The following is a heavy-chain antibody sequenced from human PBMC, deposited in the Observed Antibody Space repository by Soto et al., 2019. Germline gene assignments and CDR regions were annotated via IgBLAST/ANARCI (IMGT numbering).Heavy chain of an antibody. CDR1: GFTFSSYG. CDR2: ISYDGSNK. CDR3: AKDNRLGWFGEPMRGWFDP. J-gene: IGHJ5*02. D-gene: IGHD3-10*01. V-gene: IGHV3-30*18. Sequence: QVQLVESGGGVVQPGRSLRLSCAASGFTFSSYGMHWVRQAPGKGLEWVAVISYDGSNKYYADSVKGRFTIPRDNSKNTLYLQMNSLRAEDTAVYYCAKDNRLGWFGEPMRGWFDPWGQGTLVTVSS.